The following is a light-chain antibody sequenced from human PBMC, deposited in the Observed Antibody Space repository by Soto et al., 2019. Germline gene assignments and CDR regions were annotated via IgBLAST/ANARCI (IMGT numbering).Light chain of an antibody. J-gene: IGKJ5*01. CDR3: QKYGSSLIT. Sequence: EIVRTQSAATLSVSAGERATLSCRASQSVSSNLAWYQQKPGQAPRILIYDASSRATGIPARFSGSGYGTDLTITISRLEPEDFAVYFCQKYGSSLITLGQGTRLEIK. CDR2: DAS. V-gene: IGKV3-20*01. CDR1: QSVSSN.